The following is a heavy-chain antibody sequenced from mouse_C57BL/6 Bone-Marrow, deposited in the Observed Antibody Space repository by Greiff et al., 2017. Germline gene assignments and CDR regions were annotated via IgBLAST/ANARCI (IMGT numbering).Heavy chain of an antibody. CDR2: IDPNSGGT. CDR1: GYTFTSYW. V-gene: IGHV1-72*01. CDR3: ARRNRGYAMDY. J-gene: IGHJ4*01. Sequence: QVQLQQPGAELVKPGASVKLSCKASGYTFTSYWMHWVKQRPGRGLEWIGRIDPNSGGTKYNEKFKSKATLTVDKPSSTAYMQISSLTSEDSAVYYCARRNRGYAMDYWGQGTSVTVSS.